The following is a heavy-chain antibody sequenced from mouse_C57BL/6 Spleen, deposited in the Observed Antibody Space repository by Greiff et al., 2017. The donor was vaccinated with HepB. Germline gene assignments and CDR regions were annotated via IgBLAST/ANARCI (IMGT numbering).Heavy chain of an antibody. D-gene: IGHD2-4*01. V-gene: IGHV1-53*01. CDR1: GYTFTSYW. Sequence: QVQLQQPGTELVKPGASVKLSCKASGYTFTSYWMHWVKQRPGQGLEWIGNINPSNGGTNYNEKFKSKATLTVDKSSSTAYMQLSSLTSEDSAVYYCARSTMSTTWRYYFDYWGQGTTLTVSS. CDR2: INPSNGGT. J-gene: IGHJ2*01. CDR3: ARSTMSTTWRYYFDY.